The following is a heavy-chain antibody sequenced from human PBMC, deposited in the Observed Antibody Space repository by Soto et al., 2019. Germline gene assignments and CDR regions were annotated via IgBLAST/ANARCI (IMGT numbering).Heavy chain of an antibody. CDR3: ARLEAYCGGDCWDYYYYMDV. CDR1: GGSISSYY. J-gene: IGHJ6*03. D-gene: IGHD2-21*01. V-gene: IGHV4-59*08. CDR2: IYYSGST. Sequence: QVQLQESGPGLVKPSETLSLTCTVSGGSISSYYWSWIRQPPGKGLEWIGYIYYSGSTNYNPSLKSRVTISVDTSKNPFSLKLSSVTAADTAVYYCARLEAYCGGDCWDYYYYMDVWGKGTTVTVSS.